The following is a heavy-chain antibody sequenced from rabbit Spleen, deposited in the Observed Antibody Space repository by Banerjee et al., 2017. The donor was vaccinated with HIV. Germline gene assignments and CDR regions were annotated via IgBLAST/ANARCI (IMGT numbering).Heavy chain of an antibody. V-gene: IGHV1S43*01. CDR1: GFSFSSSYW. CDR3: ARDTSSSFSSYGMDL. CDR2: IYASSRST. Sequence: QSLEESGGDLVKPGASLTLTCTASGFSFSSSYWICWVRQAPGKGLEWIGCIYASSRSTWYASWVNGRFTISRSTSLNTVDLKMTSLTAADTATYFCARDTSSSFSSYGMDLWGQGTLVTVS. D-gene: IGHD1-1*01. J-gene: IGHJ6*01.